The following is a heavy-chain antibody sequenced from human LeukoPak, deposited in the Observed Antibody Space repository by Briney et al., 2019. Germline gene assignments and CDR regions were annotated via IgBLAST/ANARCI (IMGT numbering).Heavy chain of an antibody. D-gene: IGHD2-15*01. CDR1: GGSFSGYS. Sequence: SETLSLTCAVYGGSFSGYSWSWVRQPPGKGLEWIGEINHSGSTNYNPSLKCRVTISVDTSKNQFSLNLSSVTAADTAVYYCARVSFFRWAATRPSYYYYYMDVWGKGTTVTISS. CDR2: INHSGST. V-gene: IGHV4-34*01. J-gene: IGHJ6*03. CDR3: ARVSFFRWAATRPSYYYYYMDV.